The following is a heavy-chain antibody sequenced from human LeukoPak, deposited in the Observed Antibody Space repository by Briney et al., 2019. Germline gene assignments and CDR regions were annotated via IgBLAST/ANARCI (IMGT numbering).Heavy chain of an antibody. V-gene: IGHV3-66*01. CDR3: ARAGGTVTTIPFDY. Sequence: GGSLRLSCAASGFTVSSNYMSWVRPAPGQGLDWVSLIYSGGSTYYADSVKGRFTISRDNSKNTLYLQMNSLRAEDTAVYYCARAGGTVTTIPFDYWGQGTLVTVSS. CDR2: IYSGGST. D-gene: IGHD4-17*01. CDR1: GFTVSSNY. J-gene: IGHJ4*02.